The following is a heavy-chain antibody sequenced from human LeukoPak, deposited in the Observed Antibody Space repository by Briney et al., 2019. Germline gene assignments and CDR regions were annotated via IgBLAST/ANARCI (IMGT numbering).Heavy chain of an antibody. CDR1: GFTFSSYA. CDR3: ARAVRGVKRYYGMDV. Sequence: GGSLRLSCAASGFTFSSYAMHWVRQAPGKGLEWVAVIPYDGSNKYYADSVKGRFTISRDNAKTTLYLQMNSLRAEDTAVYYCARAVRGVKRYYGMDVWGQGTTVTVSS. J-gene: IGHJ6*02. D-gene: IGHD3-10*01. V-gene: IGHV3-30*04. CDR2: IPYDGSNK.